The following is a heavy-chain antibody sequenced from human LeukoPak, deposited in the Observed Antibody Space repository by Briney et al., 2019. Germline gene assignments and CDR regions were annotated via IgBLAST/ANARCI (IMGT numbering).Heavy chain of an antibody. Sequence: GGSLRLSCAASGFTFSSYSMNWVRQAPGKGLEWVSSISSSSSYIYYADSVKGRFTISRDNAKNSLYLQMNSLRAEDTAVYYRARYRRHCSSTSCLLYGMDVWGQGTTVTVSS. CDR1: GFTFSSYS. CDR2: ISSSSSYI. V-gene: IGHV3-21*01. D-gene: IGHD2-2*01. J-gene: IGHJ6*02. CDR3: ARYRRHCSSTSCLLYGMDV.